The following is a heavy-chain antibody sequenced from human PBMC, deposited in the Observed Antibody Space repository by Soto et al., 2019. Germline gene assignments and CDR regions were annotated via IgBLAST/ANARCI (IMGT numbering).Heavy chain of an antibody. CDR1: GGSISSSSYY. V-gene: IGHV4-39*01. CDR3: ARRADKMADRDKSRAHDAPAYGIDV. J-gene: IGHJ6*02. CDR2: IYYSGST. Sequence: SETLSLTRTVSGGSISSSSYYWRWIREAPGKGLEWIGSIYYSGSTYYNPSLKSRVTISVDTSRNKFSLKLSSVTAADTAVYYCARRADKMADRDKSRAHDAPAYGIDVWGQGNTV. D-gene: IGHD3-22*01.